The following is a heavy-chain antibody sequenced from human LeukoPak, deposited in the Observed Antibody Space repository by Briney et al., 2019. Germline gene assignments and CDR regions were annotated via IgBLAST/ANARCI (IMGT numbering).Heavy chain of an antibody. D-gene: IGHD5-24*01. CDR1: GGTFSSYA. J-gene: IGHJ4*02. V-gene: IGHV1-69*06. Sequence: ASVKVSCKASGGTFSSYAISWVRQAPGQGLEWMGRIIPIFGTANYAEKFQGRVTITADTSTDTAYMELNSLRAEDTAVYYCAKGEVGEMATITFPSPVYYFDYWGQGTLVTVSS. CDR2: IIPIFGTA. CDR3: AKGEVGEMATITFPSPVYYFDY.